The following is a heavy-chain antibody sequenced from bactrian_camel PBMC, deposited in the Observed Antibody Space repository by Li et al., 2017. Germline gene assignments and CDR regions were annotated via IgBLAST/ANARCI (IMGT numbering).Heavy chain of an antibody. D-gene: IGHD5*01. CDR2: MNTGTGTT. Sequence: HVQLVESGGGSVEAGGSLRLTCAGSGHRWLTYCMGWFRQGRGKEREGVVMMNTGTGTTQSADSVAGRFAMSIDGGKNTLYLEMNDLKAEDTAMYFCAAQGGLFQGCRFSPGAYMYWGQGPRSPSP. V-gene: IGHV3S1*01. J-gene: IGHJ4*01. CDR3: AAQGGLFQGCRFSPGAYMY. CDR1: GHRWLTYC.